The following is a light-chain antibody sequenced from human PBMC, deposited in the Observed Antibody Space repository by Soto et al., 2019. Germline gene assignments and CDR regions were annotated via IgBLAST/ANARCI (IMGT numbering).Light chain of an antibody. CDR2: GXS. Sequence: DIHMTQSPSSLIASLGDRVSVPXRARQGVRGNFGWYQQRPGXPPKXXXDGXSNLPSGGPSRFSGSGYGTDFTLTISRPQPEDFANDYCLQHETDTRTFGQGTKVDI. V-gene: IGKV1-17*01. CDR1: QGVRGN. J-gene: IGKJ1*01. CDR3: LQHETDTRT.